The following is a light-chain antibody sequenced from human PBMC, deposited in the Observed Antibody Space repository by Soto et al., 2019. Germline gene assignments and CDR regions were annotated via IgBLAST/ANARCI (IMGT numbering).Light chain of an antibody. J-gene: IGLJ1*01. V-gene: IGLV2-14*01. CDR3: SSYAGSNTPYV. Sequence: QSALTQPASVSGSPGQSIAISCTGTRSDVGAYNYVSWYQQHPGKAPKLMISEVTNRPSGVSDRFSGSKSGNTASLTISGLQAEDEADYYCSSYAGSNTPYVFGTGTKVTVL. CDR2: EVT. CDR1: RSDVGAYNY.